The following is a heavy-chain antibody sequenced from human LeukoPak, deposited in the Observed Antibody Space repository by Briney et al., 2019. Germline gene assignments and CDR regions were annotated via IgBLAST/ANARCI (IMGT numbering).Heavy chain of an antibody. CDR3: ARAFSGTFYYFDY. J-gene: IGHJ4*02. CDR2: ISGSGST. V-gene: IGHV3-23*01. D-gene: IGHD3-16*01. CDR1: GFTFSSYA. Sequence: PGGSLRLSCAASGFTFSSYAMSWVRQAPGKGLGWVSGISGSGSTYYADSVKGRFTISRDNSKNMMYLQMNSLRAEDTAVYYCARAFSGTFYYFDYWGQGTLVTVSS.